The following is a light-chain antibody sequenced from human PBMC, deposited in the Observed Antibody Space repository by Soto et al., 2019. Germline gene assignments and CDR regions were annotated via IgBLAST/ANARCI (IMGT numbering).Light chain of an antibody. CDR1: QDISTY. Sequence: DIQMTQSPSSLSASIGQRVTITCQASQDISTYVTWFQQKPGKAPKVLIYGAFYLQTGVPSRFSGSGSGTHFSLTISGLQPEDMATYYCQQYDNVPITFGQGTRLEIK. V-gene: IGKV1-33*01. CDR2: GAF. CDR3: QQYDNVPIT. J-gene: IGKJ5*01.